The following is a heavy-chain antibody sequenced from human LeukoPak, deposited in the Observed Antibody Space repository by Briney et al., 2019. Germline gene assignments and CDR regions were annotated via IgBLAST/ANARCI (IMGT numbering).Heavy chain of an antibody. V-gene: IGHV3-48*01. CDR1: GFTLSSYS. J-gene: IGHJ4*02. CDR3: ANRVGATYFDY. CDR2: ISISSDTI. Sequence: PGGSLRLSCAASGFTLSSYSMNWVRQAPGKGLEWVSYISISSDTIYYADSVKGRFTISRDNAKNSLYLQMNSLRAEDTAVYYCANRVGATYFDYWGQGTLVTVSS. D-gene: IGHD1-26*01.